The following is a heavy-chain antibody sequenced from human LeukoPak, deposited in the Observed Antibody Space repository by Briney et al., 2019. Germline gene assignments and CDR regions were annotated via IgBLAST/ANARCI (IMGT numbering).Heavy chain of an antibody. Sequence: GGSLRLSCAASGFTVSSNYMSWVHQAPGKGLEWVSVVYSGDSTYYADSVKGRFTISRDNSKNTLSLQMNSLRAEDTAVYYCARTIVGATYYFDYWGQGTLVTVSS. CDR2: VYSGDST. V-gene: IGHV3-53*01. CDR3: ARTIVGATYYFDY. J-gene: IGHJ4*02. CDR1: GFTVSSNY. D-gene: IGHD1-26*01.